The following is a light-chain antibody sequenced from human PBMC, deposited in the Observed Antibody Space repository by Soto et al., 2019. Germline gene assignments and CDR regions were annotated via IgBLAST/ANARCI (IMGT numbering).Light chain of an antibody. CDR1: ELAKQY. CDR2: KDS. J-gene: IGLJ2*01. V-gene: IGLV3-25*03. CDR3: QSADTSATDPYVV. Sequence: SYELTQPPSVSLSPGQTARITCSGDELAKQYAYWYQQKPGQAPVVIIYKDSERSSGVPERFSGSSSVTTVTLTISGVQAEDEADYYCQSADTSATDPYVVFGGGTKLTVL.